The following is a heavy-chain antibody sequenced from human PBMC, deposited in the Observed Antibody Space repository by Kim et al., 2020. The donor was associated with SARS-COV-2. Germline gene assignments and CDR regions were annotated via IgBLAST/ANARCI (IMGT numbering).Heavy chain of an antibody. J-gene: IGHJ5*02. Sequence: SETLSLTCTVSGGSISSSSYYWGWIRQPPGKGLEWIGSIYYSGSTYYNPSLKSRVTISVDTSKNQFSLKLSSVTAADTAVYYCARLWPNGGFDPWGQGTLVTVSS. D-gene: IGHD2-21*01. CDR2: IYYSGST. V-gene: IGHV4-39*01. CDR1: GGSISSSSYY. CDR3: ARLWPNGGFDP.